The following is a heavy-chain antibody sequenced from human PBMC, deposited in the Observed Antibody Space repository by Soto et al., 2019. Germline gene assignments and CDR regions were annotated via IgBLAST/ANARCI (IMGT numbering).Heavy chain of an antibody. D-gene: IGHD3-16*01. J-gene: IGHJ2*01. CDR1: GFTFSDYA. CDR3: AKVAGGLGYFDL. Sequence: GGSLRLSCVASGFTFSDYAMTWVRQAPGKGLEWFATISATGGNIEYTDSLKGRFTISRDNSKNTLYLQLNGLTSDDTAVHYCAKVAGGLGYFDLWGRGTLVTVSS. V-gene: IGHV3-23*01. CDR2: ISATGGNI.